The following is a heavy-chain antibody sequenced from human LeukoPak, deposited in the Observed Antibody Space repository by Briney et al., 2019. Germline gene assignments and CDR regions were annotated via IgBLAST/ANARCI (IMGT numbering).Heavy chain of an antibody. CDR2: MNPNSGNT. CDR1: GYTFTSYD. J-gene: IGHJ5*02. D-gene: IGHD6-19*01. Sequence: ASVKASCKASGYTFTSYDINWVRQATGQGLEWMGWMNPNSGNTGYAQKFQGRVTMTRNTSISTAYMELSSLRFEDTAVYYCARGLSGWYDWFDPWGQGTLVTVSS. CDR3: ARGLSGWYDWFDP. V-gene: IGHV1-8*01.